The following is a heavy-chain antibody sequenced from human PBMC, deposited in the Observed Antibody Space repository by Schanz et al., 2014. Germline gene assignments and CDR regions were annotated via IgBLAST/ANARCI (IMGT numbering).Heavy chain of an antibody. CDR2: IYYSGNT. V-gene: IGHV4-30-2*06. Sequence: QVQLQESGPGLVKPSQTLSLTCTVSGGSISSGGYSWNWIRQSPGKGLEGIGYIYYSGNTYYNPYTKKRASIEVERSKNQICLDLRSVTAADTAVYYCAREPLSGYNWFGPWGQGSLVTVSA. CDR3: AREPLSGYNWFGP. J-gene: IGHJ5*02. D-gene: IGHD6-25*01. CDR1: GGSISSGGYS.